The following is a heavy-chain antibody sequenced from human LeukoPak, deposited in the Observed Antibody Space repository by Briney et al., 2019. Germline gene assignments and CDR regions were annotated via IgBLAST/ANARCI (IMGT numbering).Heavy chain of an antibody. D-gene: IGHD6-13*01. CDR2: IHYSGST. J-gene: IGHJ4*02. Sequence: SEILSLTCAVSGGSISSYYWSWIRQPPGRGLEWIGSIHYSGSTSYNSSLKSRVTISVDTSKNQFSLKLSSVTPADTAVYYCARQVYSSSWSYYFDSWGQGILVTVSS. V-gene: IGHV4-59*01. CDR3: ARQVYSSSWSYYFDS. CDR1: GGSISSYY.